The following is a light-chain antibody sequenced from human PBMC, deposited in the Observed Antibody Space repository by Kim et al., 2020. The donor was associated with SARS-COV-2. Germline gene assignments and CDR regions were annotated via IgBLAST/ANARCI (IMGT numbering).Light chain of an antibody. V-gene: IGKV3-20*01. J-gene: IGKJ1*01. Sequence: GERATLSCRATHSIGDNYLAWYQQKPGQAPRLLIYGASTRATGVPDRFSGSGSGTDFTLTISRLEPEDVAVYHCQQYGYQIWTFGQGTKVDIK. CDR1: HSIGDNY. CDR2: GAS. CDR3: QQYGYQIWT.